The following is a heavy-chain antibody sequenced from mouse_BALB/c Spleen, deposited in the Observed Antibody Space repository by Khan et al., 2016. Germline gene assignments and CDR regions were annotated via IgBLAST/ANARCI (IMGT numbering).Heavy chain of an antibody. V-gene: IGHV2-2*02. J-gene: IGHJ3*01. CDR1: GFSLTTYG. Sequence: QVRLQQSGPGLVQPSQSLSITCTVSGFSLTTYGVHWVRQSPGKGLEWLGVIWTGGSTDYNAAFISRLSISKDNSKSQVFFKMNSLQANETSIYYWASLWLRRGDPYWGQGTLVTVSA. D-gene: IGHD2-2*01. CDR2: IWTGGST. CDR3: ASLWLRRGDPY.